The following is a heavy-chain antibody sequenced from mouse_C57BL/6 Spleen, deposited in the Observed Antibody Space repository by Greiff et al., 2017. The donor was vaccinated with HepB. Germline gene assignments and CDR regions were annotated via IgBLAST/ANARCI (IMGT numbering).Heavy chain of an antibody. J-gene: IGHJ1*03. CDR3: ARYLTANWYFDV. CDR2: ISYSGST. CDR1: GYSITSGYD. V-gene: IGHV3-1*01. Sequence: EVQLQQSGPGMVKPSQSLSLTCTVTGYSITSGYDWHWIRHFPGNKLEWMGYISYSGSTNYNPSLKSRISITHDTSKNHFFLKLNSVTTEDTATYYCARYLTANWYFDVWGTGTTVTVSS.